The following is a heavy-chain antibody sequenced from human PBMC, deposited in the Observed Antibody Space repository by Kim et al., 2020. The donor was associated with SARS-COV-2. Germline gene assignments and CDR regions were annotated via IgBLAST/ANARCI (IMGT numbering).Heavy chain of an antibody. J-gene: IGHJ6*03. Sequence: GGSLRLSCAASGFILGDYAMHWVRQAPGKGLEWVLGISWNGGVIGYAGSVKGRFTVSRENPTNSLYLEMNSLRADDTARYYCVRGSRFPPSVPTYYYMDVWGKGTTVTVSS. CDR2: ISWNGGVI. V-gene: IGHV3-9*01. CDR3: VRGSRFPPSVPTYYYMDV. D-gene: IGHD3-3*01. CDR1: GFILGDYA.